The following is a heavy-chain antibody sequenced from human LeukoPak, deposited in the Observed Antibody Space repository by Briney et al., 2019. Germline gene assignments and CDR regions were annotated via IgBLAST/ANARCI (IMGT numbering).Heavy chain of an antibody. Sequence: PSETLSLTCTVSSGSFSSYYWNWIRQPPGKGLEWIAYIYYSGSTNYNPSLKSRVTISVDTSKNQFSLKLSSVTAADTAVYYCARGTMTTGPYFDYWGQGTLVTVSS. CDR1: SGSFSSYY. CDR2: IYYSGST. V-gene: IGHV4-59*08. CDR3: ARGTMTTGPYFDY. D-gene: IGHD4-17*01. J-gene: IGHJ4*02.